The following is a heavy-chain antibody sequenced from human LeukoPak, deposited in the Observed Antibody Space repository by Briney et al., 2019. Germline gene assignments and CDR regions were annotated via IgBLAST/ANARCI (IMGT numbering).Heavy chain of an antibody. CDR2: AYHSGTT. D-gene: IGHD4-11*01. Sequence: SETLSLTCAVSGYSIGNGYYWAWIRQPPEKGLEWIGSAYHSGTTYYNPSLQSRLTLSVDTSKNYFSLRLTSVTAADTAVYYCARHYNNYILRPFDYWGQGALVTVSS. CDR1: GYSIGNGYY. J-gene: IGHJ4*02. CDR3: ARHYNNYILRPFDY. V-gene: IGHV4-38-2*01.